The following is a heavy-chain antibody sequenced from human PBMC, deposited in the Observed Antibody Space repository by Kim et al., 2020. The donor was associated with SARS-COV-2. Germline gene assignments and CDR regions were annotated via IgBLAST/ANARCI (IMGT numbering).Heavy chain of an antibody. Sequence: LSLTCAASGFTFSTYWLSWVRQAPGKGLEWVANINQVGSDTYYVDSVKTRFTISRDNAKNSLYLQMNSLRVEETAIYYCVKGGSDYWGQGTLVTVSS. D-gene: IGHD5-12*01. J-gene: IGHJ4*02. CDR2: INQVGSDT. CDR3: VKGGSDY. V-gene: IGHV3-7*01. CDR1: GFTFSTYW.